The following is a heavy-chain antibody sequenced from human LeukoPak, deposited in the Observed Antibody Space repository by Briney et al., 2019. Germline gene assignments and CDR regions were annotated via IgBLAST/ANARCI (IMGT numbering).Heavy chain of an antibody. CDR2: INPKSDGT. D-gene: IGHD3-10*01. Sequence: ASVKVSCKASGYTFTDYYMHWVRQAPGQGLEWMGRINPKSDGTNYAQKFQGRVTMTRDTSISTAYMELGRLRSDDTAVYYCASESNYYGSGSYYNGVWFDPWGQGTLVTVSS. CDR1: GYTFTDYY. CDR3: ASESNYYGSGSYYNGVWFDP. J-gene: IGHJ5*02. V-gene: IGHV1-2*06.